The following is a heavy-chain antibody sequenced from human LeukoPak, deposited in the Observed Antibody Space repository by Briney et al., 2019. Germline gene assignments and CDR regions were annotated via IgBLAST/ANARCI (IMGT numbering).Heavy chain of an antibody. Sequence: PGGSLRLSCAASGFTFSNYVMSWVRQAPGKGLEWVSTISGSGDSAYYADSVKGRSTISRDNSKNTLYLQMNSLRAEDTALFYCASRYSYGFDYWGQGTLVTVSS. V-gene: IGHV3-23*01. CDR3: ASRYSYGFDY. CDR2: ISGSGDSA. J-gene: IGHJ4*02. CDR1: GFTFSNYV. D-gene: IGHD5-18*01.